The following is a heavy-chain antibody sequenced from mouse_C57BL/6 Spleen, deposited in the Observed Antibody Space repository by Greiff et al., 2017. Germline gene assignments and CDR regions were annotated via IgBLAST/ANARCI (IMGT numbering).Heavy chain of an antibody. CDR3: ARAGTNYFDY. D-gene: IGHD4-1*01. Sequence: QVQLQQPGAELVKPGASVKLSCKASGYTFTSYWMHWVKQRPGRGLEWIRRIDPNSGGTKYNEKFKSKATLTVDKPSSTAYMQLSSLTSEDSAVYYCARAGTNYFDYWGQGTTLTVSS. V-gene: IGHV1-72*01. J-gene: IGHJ2*01. CDR1: GYTFTSYW. CDR2: IDPNSGGT.